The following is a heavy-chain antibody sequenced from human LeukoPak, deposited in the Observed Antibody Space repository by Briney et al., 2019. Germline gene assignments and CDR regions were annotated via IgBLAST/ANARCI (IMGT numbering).Heavy chain of an antibody. CDR1: GFTFSSYS. CDR2: ISSSSSYI. D-gene: IGHD6-19*01. J-gene: IGHJ3*02. CDR3: AREATNIAVAGTNDAFDI. Sequence: NPGGSLRLSCAASGFTFSSYSMNWVRQAPGKGLEWVSSISSSSSYIYYADSVKGRFTISRDNAKNSLYLQMNSLRAEDTAVYYCAREATNIAVAGTNDAFDIWGQGTVVTVSS. V-gene: IGHV3-21*01.